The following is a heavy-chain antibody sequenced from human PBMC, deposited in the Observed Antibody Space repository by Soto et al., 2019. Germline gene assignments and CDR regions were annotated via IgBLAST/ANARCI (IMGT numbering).Heavy chain of an antibody. CDR2: IYNSGTT. D-gene: IGHD5-18*01. J-gene: IGHJ5*02. CDR3: ARVSMGTVSWGFDP. CDR1: GDSITSNH. V-gene: IGHV4-59*01. Sequence: PSETLSLTCAVSGDSITSNHWNWIRQPPGRGLEWIGYIYNSGTTKYNPSLKSRVIISVDTSKNQLSLKLSSVTAADTAVYYCARVSMGTVSWGFDPWGQGTLVTVSS.